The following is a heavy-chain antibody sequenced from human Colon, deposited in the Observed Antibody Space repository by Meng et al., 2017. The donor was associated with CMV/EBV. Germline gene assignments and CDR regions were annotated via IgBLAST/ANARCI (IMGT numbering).Heavy chain of an antibody. CDR3: AKGTGTRWLDS. D-gene: IGHD1-1*01. V-gene: IGHV3-23*01. CDR1: GFIFSTYA. J-gene: IGHJ5*01. Sequence: GGSLRLSCAASGFIFSTYAMSWVRQAPGKGLEWVSGISGRGDNTYYADSVKGRFTISRDNSKNTLDLQMNSLRAEDTAVYYCAKGTGTRWLDSWGQGTLVTVSS. CDR2: ISGRGDNT.